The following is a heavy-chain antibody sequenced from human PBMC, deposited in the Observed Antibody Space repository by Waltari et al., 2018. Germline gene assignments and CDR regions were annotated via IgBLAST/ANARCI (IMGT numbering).Heavy chain of an antibody. Sequence: EVQLVESGGDLVQPGGSLRLSCAASGFTFSIYNMNWVLQAPGKRLECISYISGTSNTIYYADSVKGRFTRSRDHAEKSLSRQMRSPRPEDTAIYYCARGYDFWSGYQYYFEYWGQGTLVTV. CDR1: GFTFSIYN. CDR2: ISGTSNTI. D-gene: IGHD3-3*01. CDR3: ARGYDFWSGYQYYFEY. V-gene: IGHV3-48*04. J-gene: IGHJ4*02.